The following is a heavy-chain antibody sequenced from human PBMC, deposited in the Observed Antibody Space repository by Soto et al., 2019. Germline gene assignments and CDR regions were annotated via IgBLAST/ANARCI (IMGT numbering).Heavy chain of an antibody. CDR1: GYTFTGYY. CDR2: INPNSGGT. CDR3: ARERAPSDASFDY. Sequence: ASVQVSCKASGYTFTGYYMHWVRQAPGQGLEWMGWINPNSGGTNYAQKFQGRVTMTRDTPISTAYMELSRLRSDDTAVYYCARERAPSDASFDYWGQGTLVTVSS. V-gene: IGHV1-2*02. J-gene: IGHJ4*02. D-gene: IGHD1-26*01.